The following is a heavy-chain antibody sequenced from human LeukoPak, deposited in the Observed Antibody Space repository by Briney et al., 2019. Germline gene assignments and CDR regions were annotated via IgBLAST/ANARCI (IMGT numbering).Heavy chain of an antibody. Sequence: GGSLRLSCAASGFTFSNSAMSWVGQAPGKGREGVSTLSGSGITTYYADSVKGRFTISRDNSKNTLYLQMNSLRAEDTAVYYCAKGIYSSGWSYFDYWGHGTLVTVSS. CDR3: AKGIYSSGWSYFDY. CDR2: LSGSGITT. D-gene: IGHD6-19*01. CDR1: GFTFSNSA. J-gene: IGHJ4*01. V-gene: IGHV3-23*01.